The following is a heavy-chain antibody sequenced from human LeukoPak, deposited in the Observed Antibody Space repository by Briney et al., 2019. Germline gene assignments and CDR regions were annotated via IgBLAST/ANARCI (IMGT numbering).Heavy chain of an antibody. CDR3: AAGPIDSYGYPFDY. J-gene: IGHJ4*02. V-gene: IGHV1-58*02. CDR2: IVVGSGNT. CDR1: GYTFTSYG. D-gene: IGHD5-18*01. Sequence: GASVKVSCKASGYTFTSYGISWVRQAPGQGLEWIGWIVVGSGNTNYAQKFQERVTITRDMSTSTAYMELSSLRSEDTAVYYCAAGPIDSYGYPFDYWGQGTLVTVSS.